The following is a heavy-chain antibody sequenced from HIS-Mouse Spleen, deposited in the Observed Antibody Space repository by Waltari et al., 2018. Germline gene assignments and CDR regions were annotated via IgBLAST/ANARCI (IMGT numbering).Heavy chain of an antibody. D-gene: IGHD1-26*01. V-gene: IGHV4-39*01. CDR3: ARRASGSLFDY. CDR2: IYYSGST. Sequence: QLQLQESGPGLVKPSETLPLTCTVSGGPLSSSSYHCAWIRQPPGKGLEWLGSIYYSGSTYYNPSLKSRVTISVDTSKNQFSLKLSSVTAADTAVYYCARRASGSLFDYWGQGTLVTVSS. J-gene: IGHJ4*02. CDR1: GGPLSSSSYH.